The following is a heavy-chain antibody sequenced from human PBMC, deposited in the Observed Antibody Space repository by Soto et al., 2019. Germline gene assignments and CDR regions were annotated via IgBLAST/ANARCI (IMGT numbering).Heavy chain of an antibody. V-gene: IGHV3-21*06. J-gene: IGHJ4*02. D-gene: IGHD4-17*01. CDR1: GFTFSTYN. CDR3: AANDYGGQLGH. Sequence: VGSLRLSCGGSGFTFSTYNLNWVRQAPGRGLEWVASISSSSRHIYYSESLKGRISISRDNAKNSANLQINSLRGDDTAVYYCAANDYGGQLGHWGQGTLLTVSS. CDR2: ISSSSRHI.